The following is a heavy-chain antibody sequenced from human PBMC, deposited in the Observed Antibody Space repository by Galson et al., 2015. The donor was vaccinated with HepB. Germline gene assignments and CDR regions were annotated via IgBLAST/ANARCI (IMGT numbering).Heavy chain of an antibody. D-gene: IGHD1-26*01. CDR3: ARARDAGTYLYYCYGMDV. CDR1: GGTFSSYA. CDR2: IVPVLDVA. J-gene: IGHJ6*02. Sequence: SVKVSCKASGGTFSSYAISWVRQAPGQGLEWMGRIVPVLDVANYAQSFQGRVTITADKSTNTAYMELSRLRSEDTAVYYCARARDAGTYLYYCYGMDVWGQGTTVTVSS. V-gene: IGHV1-69*04.